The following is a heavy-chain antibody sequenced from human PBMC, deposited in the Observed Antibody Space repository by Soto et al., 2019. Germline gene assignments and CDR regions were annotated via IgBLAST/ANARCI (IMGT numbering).Heavy chain of an antibody. D-gene: IGHD3-22*01. CDR2: IRSKANSYAT. CDR3: TRLFTMMDN. J-gene: IGHJ4*02. CDR1: GFTFSGSA. V-gene: IGHV3-73*01. Sequence: EVQLVESGGGLVQPGGSLKLSCAASGFTFSGSAMHWVRQASGKGLEWVGRIRSKANSYATAYAASVKGRFTISRDDSKNTGYLQMNSLKTEDTAVYYCTRLFTMMDNWGQGTLVTVSS.